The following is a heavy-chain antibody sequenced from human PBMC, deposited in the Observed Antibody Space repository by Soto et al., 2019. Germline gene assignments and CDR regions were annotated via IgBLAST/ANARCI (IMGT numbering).Heavy chain of an antibody. D-gene: IGHD1-7*01. CDR1: GFTFSSYG. CDR2: ISYDGSNK. CDR3: AKDTELQAYYYYYGMDV. Sequence: GGSLRLSCASSGFTFSSYGMHWVRQAPGKGLEWVAVISYDGSNKYYADSVKGRFTISRDNSKNTLYLQMSSLKPEDTAVYYCAKDTELQAYYYYYGMDVWGQGTAVTVSS. J-gene: IGHJ6*02. V-gene: IGHV3-30*18.